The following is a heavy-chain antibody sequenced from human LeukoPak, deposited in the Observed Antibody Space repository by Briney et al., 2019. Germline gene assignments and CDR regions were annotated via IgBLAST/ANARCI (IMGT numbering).Heavy chain of an antibody. V-gene: IGHV4-59*01. J-gene: IGHJ4*02. CDR1: GGSISSYY. D-gene: IGHD2-2*01. Sequence: SETLSLTCTVSGGSISSYYWSWIRQPPGKGLEWIGYIYYSGSTNYNPSLKSRVTISVDTSKNQFSLKLSSVTAADTAVYYCARGAPGYCSSTTCPLDYWGRGTLVTVSS. CDR2: IYYSGST. CDR3: ARGAPGYCSSTTCPLDY.